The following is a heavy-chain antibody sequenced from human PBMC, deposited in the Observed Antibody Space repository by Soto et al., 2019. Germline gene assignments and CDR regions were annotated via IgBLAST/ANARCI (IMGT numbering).Heavy chain of an antibody. Sequence: ASVKVSCKSSRYSFTDYYMHWVRQAPGQGLEWMGWINPNSGGTKYAQKFQGRVTMTWDTSISKAYMQLSRLSSDDTAVYYCGRARGYGALGYWGQGTLVTVSS. CDR2: INPNSGGT. CDR1: RYSFTDYY. J-gene: IGHJ4*02. D-gene: IGHD4-17*01. V-gene: IGHV1-2*02. CDR3: GRARGYGALGY.